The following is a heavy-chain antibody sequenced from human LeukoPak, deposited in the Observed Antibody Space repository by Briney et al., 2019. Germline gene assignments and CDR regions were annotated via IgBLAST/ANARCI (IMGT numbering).Heavy chain of an antibody. CDR1: GGSISNTNW. CDR2: ISLTGLT. CDR3: SRENGAFSPFGY. D-gene: IGHD2-8*01. V-gene: IGHV4-4*02. Sequence: PSGTLSLTCGVSGGSISNTNWWSWVRQPPGQGLEWIGEISLTGLTHYNPSLESRVTVSLDRSKNQLSLNLTSVTAADTAVYYCSRENGAFSPFGYWGQGTLVTVLS. J-gene: IGHJ4*02.